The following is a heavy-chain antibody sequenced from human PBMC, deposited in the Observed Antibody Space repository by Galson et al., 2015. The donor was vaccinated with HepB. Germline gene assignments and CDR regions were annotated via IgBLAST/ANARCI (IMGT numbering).Heavy chain of an antibody. CDR1: GFTFSSYG. CDR3: ARDGEAAVAGSFDY. J-gene: IGHJ4*02. D-gene: IGHD6-19*01. CDR2: IWYDGSNK. V-gene: IGHV3-33*01. Sequence: SLRLSCAASGFTFSSYGMHWVRQAPGKGLEWVAVIWYDGSNKYYADSVKGRFTISRDNSKNTLYLQMNSLRAEDTAVYYCARDGEAAVAGSFDYWGQGTLVTVSS.